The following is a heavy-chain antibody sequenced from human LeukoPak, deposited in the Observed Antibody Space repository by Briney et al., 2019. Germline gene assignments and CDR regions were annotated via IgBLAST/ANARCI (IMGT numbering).Heavy chain of an antibody. CDR2: IASSGLNT. Sequence: GGSLRLSCAASGFMFRDAAMTWVRQAPGKGLEWVSLIASSGLNTYYADSVKGRFTISRDNSKNTLFLQMNSLRAEDTAVYYCAKVLGVNYFDSWGQGTLVTVSS. CDR3: AKVLGVNYFDS. D-gene: IGHD1-26*01. J-gene: IGHJ4*02. CDR1: GFMFRDAA. V-gene: IGHV3-23*01.